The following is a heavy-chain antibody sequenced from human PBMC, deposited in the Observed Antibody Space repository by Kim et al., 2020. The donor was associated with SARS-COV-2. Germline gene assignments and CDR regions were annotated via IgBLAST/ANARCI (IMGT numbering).Heavy chain of an antibody. Sequence: SETLSLTCTVSGGSISSYYWSWIRQPPGKGLEWIGYIYYSGSTNYNPSLKSRVTISVDTSKNQFSLKLSSVTAADTAVYYCVSPSGYLRGGDWVAFDIWG. CDR2: IYYSGST. V-gene: IGHV4-59*08. D-gene: IGHD2-21*02. CDR1: GGSISSYY. CDR3: VSPSGYLRGGDWVAFDI. J-gene: IGHJ3*02.